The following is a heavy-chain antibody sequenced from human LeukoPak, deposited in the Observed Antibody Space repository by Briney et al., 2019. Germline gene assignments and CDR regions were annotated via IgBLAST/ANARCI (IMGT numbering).Heavy chain of an antibody. CDR1: GFTFSSYW. Sequence: GGSLRLSCAASGFTFSSYWMHWVRQAPGKGLVWVSRIKSDGSTTTYADSVKGRFTISRDNAKNTLYLQMNSLRAEDTAVYYCARAVDTHFDYWGQGTLVTVSS. CDR3: ARAVDTHFDY. D-gene: IGHD5-18*01. V-gene: IGHV3-74*01. J-gene: IGHJ4*02. CDR2: IKSDGSTT.